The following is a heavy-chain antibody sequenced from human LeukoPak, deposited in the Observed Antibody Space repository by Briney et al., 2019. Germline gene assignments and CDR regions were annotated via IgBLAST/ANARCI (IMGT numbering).Heavy chain of an antibody. CDR2: TSSSDAGT. D-gene: IGHD3-22*01. CDR3: ARDDTHYGSSGSFYDAFDI. V-gene: IGHV3-23*01. J-gene: IGHJ3*02. Sequence: PGGSLRLSCAASGFTLSTYAMSWVRQTPGKGLEWVAATSSSDAGTYHADSVRGRFTISRDNAKNSLYLQMNSLRAEDTAVYYCARDDTHYGSSGSFYDAFDIWGQGTMVTVSS. CDR1: GFTLSTYA.